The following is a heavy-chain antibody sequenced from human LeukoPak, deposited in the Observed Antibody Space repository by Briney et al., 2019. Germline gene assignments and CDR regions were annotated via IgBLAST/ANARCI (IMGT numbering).Heavy chain of an antibody. CDR1: GASINSGSYY. Sequence: SETLSLTCIVSGASINSGSYYWAWIRQPPGKGLEWIGSIYFSGSTYYNPSLKSRVTISIDTSKNQFSLKVTSVTAADTAVYYCARVRKSSGYAFDIWGQGTMVTVSS. CDR2: IYFSGST. D-gene: IGHD6-19*01. J-gene: IGHJ3*02. V-gene: IGHV4-39*07. CDR3: ARVRKSSGYAFDI.